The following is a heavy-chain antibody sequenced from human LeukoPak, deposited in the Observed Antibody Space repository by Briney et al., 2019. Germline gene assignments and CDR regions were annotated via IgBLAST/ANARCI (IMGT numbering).Heavy chain of an antibody. CDR1: GYTFTSYD. J-gene: IGHJ4*02. CDR2: MNPNSGNT. Sequence: ASVKVSCKASGYTFTSYDINWVRQATGQGLEWMGWMNPNSGNTGYAQKFQGRVTMTRNASISTAYMELSSLRSEDTAVYYCARLSTLGIAAADYWGQGTLVTVSS. V-gene: IGHV1-8*01. D-gene: IGHD6-13*01. CDR3: ARLSTLGIAAADY.